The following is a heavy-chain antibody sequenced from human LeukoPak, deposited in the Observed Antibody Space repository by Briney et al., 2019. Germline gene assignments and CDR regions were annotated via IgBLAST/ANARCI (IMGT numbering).Heavy chain of an antibody. V-gene: IGHV3-21*01. CDR1: GFTFSSYS. J-gene: IGHJ4*02. CDR2: ISSSSSYV. D-gene: IGHD3-10*01. Sequence: PGGSQRLSCAASGFTFSSYSMNWVRQAPGKGLEWVSSISSSSSYVYYADSVKGRFTISRDNAKNSLYLQMNSLRAEDTAVYYCARDRWYYGSGSYGDYWGQGTLVTVSS. CDR3: ARDRWYYGSGSYGDY.